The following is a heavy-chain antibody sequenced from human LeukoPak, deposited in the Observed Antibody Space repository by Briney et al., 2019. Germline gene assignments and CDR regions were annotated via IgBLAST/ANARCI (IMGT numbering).Heavy chain of an antibody. Sequence: GGSLRLSRAASGFSFSNVWMIWVRQAPGKGREWVGRIKSKGDGGTIDYAAPVKGRFTISRDDSKNTLYLEVNSLTTEDTAVYYCTTIGLTMIATCDYWGQGTLVTVSS. CDR1: GFSFSNVW. CDR2: IKSKGDGGTI. V-gene: IGHV3-15*01. D-gene: IGHD3-22*01. J-gene: IGHJ4*02. CDR3: TTIGLTMIATCDY.